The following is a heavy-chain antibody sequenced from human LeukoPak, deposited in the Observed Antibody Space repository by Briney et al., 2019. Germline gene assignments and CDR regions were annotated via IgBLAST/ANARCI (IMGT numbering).Heavy chain of an antibody. CDR2: IHPGDSDT. D-gene: IGHD6-13*01. Sequence: GESLKISCKGSGYTFTSYWIGWVRQMPGKGLEWMGIIHPGDSDTRYSPSFQGQVTISADKSINTAYLQWSSLKASDTAMYYCARRYRSSWYYFDYWGQGTLVTVSS. CDR1: GYTFTSYW. V-gene: IGHV5-51*01. J-gene: IGHJ4*02. CDR3: ARRYRSSWYYFDY.